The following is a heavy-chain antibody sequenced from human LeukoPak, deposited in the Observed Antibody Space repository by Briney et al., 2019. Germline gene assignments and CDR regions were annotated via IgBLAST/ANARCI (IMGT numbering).Heavy chain of an antibody. V-gene: IGHV4-59*01. CDR1: GGSFSGYY. CDR2: IYYSGST. CDR3: ARVTNLYGSGSYGMDV. J-gene: IGHJ6*02. Sequence: TSETLSLTCAVYGGSFSGYYWSWIRQPPGKGLEWVGYIYYSGSTNYNPSLKSRVTISVDTSKNQFSPKLSSVTAADTAVYYCARVTNLYGSGSYGMDVWGQGTTVTVSS. D-gene: IGHD3-10*01.